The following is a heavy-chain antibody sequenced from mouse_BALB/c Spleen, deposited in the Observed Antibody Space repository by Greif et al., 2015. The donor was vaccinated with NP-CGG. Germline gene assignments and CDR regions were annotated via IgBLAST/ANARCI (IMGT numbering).Heavy chain of an antibody. Sequence: EVMLVESGGGLVKPGGSLKLSCAASGFTFSSYAMSWVRQSPEKRLEWVAEISSGGSYTYYPDTVTGRFTISRDNAKNTLYLEMSSLRSEDTAMYYCARGGPTGTGENAMDYWGQGTSVTVSS. CDR2: ISSGGSYT. CDR1: GFTFSSYA. J-gene: IGHJ4*01. CDR3: ARGGPTGTGENAMDY. V-gene: IGHV5-9-4*01. D-gene: IGHD4-1*02.